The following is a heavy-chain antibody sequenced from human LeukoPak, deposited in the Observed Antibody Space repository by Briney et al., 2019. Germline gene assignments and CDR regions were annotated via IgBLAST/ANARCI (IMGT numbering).Heavy chain of an antibody. V-gene: IGHV1-46*01. Sequence: GASLKVSFKSSVYTFTSYYMHLVRQPPGQGLEWMGIINPSGGSTSYAQKFQGRVTMTRDTSTSTVYMELSSLRTEDTAVYYCARGPDYDILTGYYTFDYWGQGTLVTVSS. D-gene: IGHD3-9*01. CDR2: INPSGGST. CDR1: VYTFTSYY. J-gene: IGHJ4*02. CDR3: ARGPDYDILTGYYTFDY.